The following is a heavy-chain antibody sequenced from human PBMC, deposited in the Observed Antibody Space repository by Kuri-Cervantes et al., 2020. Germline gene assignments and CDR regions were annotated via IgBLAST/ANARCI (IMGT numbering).Heavy chain of an antibody. CDR2: ISRSSRNT. CDR3: ARLSTAVTGI. J-gene: IGHJ4*02. D-gene: IGHD2-21*02. Sequence: GGSLRLSCAASGFTFSSYSMNWVRQAPGKGLEWVSSISRSSRNTYYADSVKGRFTISRDNAKNSLYLQMNSLRAEDTAVYYCARLSTAVTGIWGQGTLVTVSS. V-gene: IGHV3-21*01. CDR1: GFTFSSYS.